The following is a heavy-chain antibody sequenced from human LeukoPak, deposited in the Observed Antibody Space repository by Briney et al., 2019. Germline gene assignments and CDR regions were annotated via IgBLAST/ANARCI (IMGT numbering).Heavy chain of an antibody. V-gene: IGHV3-30*18. CDR3: AKNFWSGYSTALFDY. D-gene: IGHD3-3*01. Sequence: GGSLRLSCAASGFTFSTYGMHWVRQAPGKGLEWVAVISYDGNNKYYADSVKGRFTISRDNSKNTLYLQMNSLRAEDTAVYYCAKNFWSGYSTALFDYWGQGTLVTVSS. CDR1: GFTFSTYG. J-gene: IGHJ4*02. CDR2: ISYDGNNK.